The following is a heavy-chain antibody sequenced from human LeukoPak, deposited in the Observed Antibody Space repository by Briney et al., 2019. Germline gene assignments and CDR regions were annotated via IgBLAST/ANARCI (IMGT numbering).Heavy chain of an antibody. Sequence: ASVKVSCKASGYTFTSYGISWVRQAPGQGLEWMGWISAYNGNTNYAQKLQGRVTMTTDTSTSTAYMELRSLRSDNTAVYYCARDLAYDSSGPIDYWGQGTLVTVSS. D-gene: IGHD3-22*01. CDR3: ARDLAYDSSGPIDY. V-gene: IGHV1-18*01. J-gene: IGHJ4*02. CDR1: GYTFTSYG. CDR2: ISAYNGNT.